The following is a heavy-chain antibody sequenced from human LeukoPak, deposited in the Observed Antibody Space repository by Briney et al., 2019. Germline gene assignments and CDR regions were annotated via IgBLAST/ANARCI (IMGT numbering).Heavy chain of an antibody. CDR2: IYYSGST. CDR3: ARDGWATVVRGRYFDY. CDR1: GGSISSSSYY. D-gene: IGHD4-23*01. J-gene: IGHJ4*02. Sequence: SETLSHTCTVSGGSISSSSYYWGWIRQPPGKGLEWIGSIYYSGSTYYNPSLKSRVTISVDTSKNQFSLKLSSVTAADTAVYYCARDGWATVVRGRYFDYWGQGTLVTVSS. V-gene: IGHV4-39*07.